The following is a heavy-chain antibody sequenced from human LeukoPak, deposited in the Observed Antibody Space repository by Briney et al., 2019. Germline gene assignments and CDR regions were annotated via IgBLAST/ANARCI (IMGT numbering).Heavy chain of an antibody. D-gene: IGHD6-19*01. J-gene: IGHJ4*02. V-gene: IGHV3-23*01. Sequence: GGSLRLSCAASGFTFSNYAMTWVRQAPGKGLEWVSTISGGGDITHYADPVKGRFTISRDNSKNTLHLQMNSLRAEDTAVYYCAKVGAAVAGDFDYWGQGTLATVSS. CDR2: ISGGGDIT. CDR1: GFTFSNYA. CDR3: AKVGAAVAGDFDY.